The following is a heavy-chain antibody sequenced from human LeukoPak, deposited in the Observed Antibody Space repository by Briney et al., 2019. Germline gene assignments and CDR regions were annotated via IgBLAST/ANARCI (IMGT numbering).Heavy chain of an antibody. CDR1: GGSISSSSYF. D-gene: IGHD1-14*01. V-gene: IGHV4-39*01. CDR3: ARLPWRVTVDY. Sequence: ASETLSLTCTVSGGSISSSSYFWGWIRQPPGKGLEWIGSIYYSGSTYYNPSLKSRVTISVDTSKNQFSLTLSSVTAADTAVYYCARLPWRVTVDYWGQGTLVTVSS. J-gene: IGHJ4*02. CDR2: IYYSGST.